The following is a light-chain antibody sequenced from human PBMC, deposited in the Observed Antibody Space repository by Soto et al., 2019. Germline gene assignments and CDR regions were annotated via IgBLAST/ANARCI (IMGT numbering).Light chain of an antibody. CDR1: SSDVGGYNY. CDR2: DVT. CDR3: SSYTSRSTDV. V-gene: IGLV2-14*01. Sequence: QSALTQPASVSGSPGQSITISCTGSSSDVGGYNYVSWYQQYPGKAPKLMIYDVTNRPSGVSNRFSGSKSGNTASLTILGLQPEDEADYYCSSYTSRSTDVFGTGTKLTVL. J-gene: IGLJ1*01.